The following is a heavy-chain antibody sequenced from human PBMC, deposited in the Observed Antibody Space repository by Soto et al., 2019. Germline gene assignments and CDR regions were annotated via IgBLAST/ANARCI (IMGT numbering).Heavy chain of an antibody. J-gene: IGHJ4*02. V-gene: IGHV4-34*01. D-gene: IGHD3-9*01. CDR3: ASTRSQLRYFDWLDLMNFDY. Sequence: SETLSLTCAVYGGSFSGYYWSWIRQPPGKGLEWIGEMNHSGSTNYNPSLKSRVTISVDTSKNQFSLKLSSVTAADTAVYYCASTRSQLRYFDWLDLMNFDYWGQGTLVTVSS. CDR1: GGSFSGYY. CDR2: MNHSGST.